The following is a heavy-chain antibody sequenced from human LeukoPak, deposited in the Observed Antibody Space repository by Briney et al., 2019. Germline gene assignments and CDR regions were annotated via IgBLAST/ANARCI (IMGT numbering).Heavy chain of an antibody. Sequence: GGSLRLSCAASGFTVSSNYMTWVRQAPGKGLEWVSYISSSGSTIYYADSVKGRFTISRDNAKNSLYLQMNSLRAEDTAVYYCARDRYDSYYDSSNNWFDPWGQGTLVTVSS. J-gene: IGHJ5*02. V-gene: IGHV3-48*03. CDR3: ARDRYDSYYDSSNNWFDP. D-gene: IGHD3-22*01. CDR1: GFTVSSNY. CDR2: ISSSGSTI.